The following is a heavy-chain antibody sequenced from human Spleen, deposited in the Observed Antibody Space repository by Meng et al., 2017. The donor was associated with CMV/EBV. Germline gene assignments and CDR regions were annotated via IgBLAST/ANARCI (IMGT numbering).Heavy chain of an antibody. Sequence: SGFTFGSYAMTWVRQAPGKGLQWVSSITGNGYSTYYADSVKGRFTISRDNSNNTLFLQMNSLRAEDTAVYYCAKDRHTSSAPYDFDSWGQGTLVTVSS. CDR3: AKDRHTSSAPYDFDS. CDR1: GFTFGSYA. D-gene: IGHD2-8*01. CDR2: ITGNGYST. V-gene: IGHV3-23*01. J-gene: IGHJ4*02.